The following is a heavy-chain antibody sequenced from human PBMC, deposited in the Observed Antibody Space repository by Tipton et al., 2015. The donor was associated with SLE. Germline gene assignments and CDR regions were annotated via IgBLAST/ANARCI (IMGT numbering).Heavy chain of an antibody. D-gene: IGHD1-7*01. V-gene: IGHV4-38-2*02. J-gene: IGHJ3*02. Sequence: TLSLTCAVSGYSINSGYYWAWIRQSPGKGLEWIGNIYHGGGTHYNPPLKSRVTMSVDTSKNQFSLKLTSVTAADTAVYFCARDGNWDYGFDGFDIWGQGTMVTVSS. CDR3: ARDGNWDYGFDGFDI. CDR2: IYHGGGT. CDR1: GYSINSGYY.